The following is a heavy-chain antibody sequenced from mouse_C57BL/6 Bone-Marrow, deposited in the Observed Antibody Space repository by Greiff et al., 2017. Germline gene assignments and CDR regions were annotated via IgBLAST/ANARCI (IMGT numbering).Heavy chain of an antibody. CDR3: AREWGGLYYDDLYAMDY. CDR1: GFSLTSYG. CDR2: IWSGGST. Sequence: QVQLQQSGPGLVQPSQSLSITCTVSGFSLTSYGVHWVRQSPGKGLEWLGVIWSGGSTDYNAAFISRLSISKDNSKSQVFFKMNSLQADDTAIYYCAREWGGLYYDDLYAMDYWGQGTSVTVSS. D-gene: IGHD2-13*01. V-gene: IGHV2-2*01. J-gene: IGHJ4*01.